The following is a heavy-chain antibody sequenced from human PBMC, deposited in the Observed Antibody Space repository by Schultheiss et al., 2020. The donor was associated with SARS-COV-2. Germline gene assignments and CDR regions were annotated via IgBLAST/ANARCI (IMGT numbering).Heavy chain of an antibody. CDR2: INHSGST. V-gene: IGHV4-34*01. D-gene: IGHD1-7*01. J-gene: IGHJ5*02. Sequence: SQTLSLTCAVSGYSISSGYYWSWIRQPPGKGLEWIGEINHSGSTNYNPSLKSRVTISVDTSKNQFSLKLSSVTAADTAVYYCARQGVTGTNGWFDPWGQGTLVTVSS. CDR1: GYSISSGYY. CDR3: ARQGVTGTNGWFDP.